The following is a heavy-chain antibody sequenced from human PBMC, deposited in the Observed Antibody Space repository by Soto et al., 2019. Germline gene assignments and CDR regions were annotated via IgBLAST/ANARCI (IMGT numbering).Heavy chain of an antibody. CDR2: ISPYNGDT. Sequence: QVQLVQSGADVKKPGASVKVSCKASGYTFTSYGISWVRQAPGQGLEWVRWISPYNGDTNYAQKLQGRVTMTTDTFTSTAYMELRSLISDDTAVYYCARATQLSNRGVRGLFHPWGQGTLVTVSS. CDR1: GYTFTSYG. D-gene: IGHD2-2*01. CDR3: ARATQLSNRGVRGLFHP. V-gene: IGHV1-18*01. J-gene: IGHJ5*02.